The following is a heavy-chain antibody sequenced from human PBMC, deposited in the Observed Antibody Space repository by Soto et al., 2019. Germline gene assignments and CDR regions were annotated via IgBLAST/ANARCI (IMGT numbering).Heavy chain of an antibody. J-gene: IGHJ4*02. D-gene: IGHD5-12*01. Sequence: EVQLVESGGGLVQPGGSLRLSCAASGFTVSSNYMSWVRQAPGKGLEWVSVIYSGGSTYYADSVKGRFTISRDNSKNTLELQMNSRRAEDTAVYYCARGLYSGWHYFDYWGQGTLVTVSS. CDR3: ARGLYSGWHYFDY. V-gene: IGHV3-66*01. CDR1: GFTVSSNY. CDR2: IYSGGST.